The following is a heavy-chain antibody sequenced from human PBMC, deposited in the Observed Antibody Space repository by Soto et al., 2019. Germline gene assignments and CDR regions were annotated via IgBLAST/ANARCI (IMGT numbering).Heavy chain of an antibody. D-gene: IGHD6-6*01. CDR1: GFTFSSYW. J-gene: IGHJ6*02. Sequence: PGGSLRLSCAASGFTFSSYWMHWVRQAPGNGLVWLSRINSDGSSATYADSVKGRFTISRDNSKNTLYLQMNSLGAEDTAVYYCARSHQLVRGYYYYGMDGWGQGTTVTVSS. CDR3: ARSHQLVRGYYYYGMDG. V-gene: IGHV3-74*01. CDR2: INSDGSSA.